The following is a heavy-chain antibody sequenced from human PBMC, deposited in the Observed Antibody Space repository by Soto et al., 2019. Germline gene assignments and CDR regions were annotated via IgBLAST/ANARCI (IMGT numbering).Heavy chain of an antibody. CDR2: INSDGRST. Sequence: EVQLVESGGCLVQPGGSLRLSCAASGFTFSSYWMHWVRQAPGKGLVWVSRINSDGRSTSYADSVKGRFTISRDNAKNTLYLHMNSLRAEDTAVYYCAREEGAAFYYDGMDVWGQGTTVTVSS. CDR1: GFTFSSYW. CDR3: AREEGAAFYYDGMDV. V-gene: IGHV3-74*01. J-gene: IGHJ6*02.